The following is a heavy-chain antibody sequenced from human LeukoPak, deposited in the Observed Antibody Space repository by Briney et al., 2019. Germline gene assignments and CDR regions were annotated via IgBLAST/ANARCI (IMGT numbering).Heavy chain of an antibody. J-gene: IGHJ4*02. CDR3: AYQVYDNGWHPFAY. D-gene: IGHD3-16*01. V-gene: IGHV2-5*01. Sequence: SGPTLVEPTRTLTLTCTFSGFSLTTDEVGVGWIRQPPGKALRWLAHHYWNGNKFCSPSLQSRLTITKDTSKNQVALTLTNVDPVDTATYYCAYQVYDNGWHPFAYWGQGILIAVAS. CDR2: HYWNGNK. CDR1: GFSLTTDEVG.